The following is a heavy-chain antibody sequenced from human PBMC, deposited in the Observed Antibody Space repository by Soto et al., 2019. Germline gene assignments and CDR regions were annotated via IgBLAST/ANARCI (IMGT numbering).Heavy chain of an antibody. Sequence: QVQLVQSGAEVKKPGASVKVSCKASGYSFTRHDINWVRQAPGQGFEWMGWINPSSGNTGYAQRFLGRLIMTTDTSTSTAQMERSGLKSEDPAIYYCARESILFSGVIGFYGMDVWGQGTTVTVPS. CDR2: INPSSGNT. J-gene: IGHJ6*02. CDR1: GYSFTRHD. V-gene: IGHV1-8*01. CDR3: ARESILFSGVIGFYGMDV. D-gene: IGHD3-3*01.